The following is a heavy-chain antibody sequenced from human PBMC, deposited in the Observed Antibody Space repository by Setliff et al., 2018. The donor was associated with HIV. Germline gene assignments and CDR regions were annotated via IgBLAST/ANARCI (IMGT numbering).Heavy chain of an antibody. V-gene: IGHV4-4*07. CDR2: IYASGST. CDR1: GDSTSKYS. J-gene: IGHJ4*02. Sequence: SETLSLTCSVSGDSTSKYSWRWIRQPAGKGLEWIGRIYASGSTNYNPSLKGRVTMSVDTSKNQLTLKLTSLTAADTGVYYCAGDFLNAGFDYWGRGSLVTSPQ. CDR3: AGDFLNAGFDY.